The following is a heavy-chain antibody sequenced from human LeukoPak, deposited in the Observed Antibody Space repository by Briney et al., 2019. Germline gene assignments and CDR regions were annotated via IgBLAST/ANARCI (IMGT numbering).Heavy chain of an antibody. Sequence: SETLSLTCTVSGYSISSGYYWGWIRQPPGKGLEWIGSIYHSGSTYYNPSLKSRATISVDTSKNQFSLKLSSVTAADTAVYYCARIHGVRDYWGQGTLVTVSS. CDR1: GYSISSGYY. D-gene: IGHD2-21*01. J-gene: IGHJ4*02. V-gene: IGHV4-38-2*02. CDR2: IYHSGST. CDR3: ARIHGVRDY.